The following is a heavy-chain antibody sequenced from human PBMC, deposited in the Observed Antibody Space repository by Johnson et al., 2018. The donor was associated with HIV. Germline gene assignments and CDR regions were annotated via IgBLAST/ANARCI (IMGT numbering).Heavy chain of an antibody. V-gene: IGHV3-30*18. Sequence: QVQLVESGGGLVQPGRSLRLSCAASGFTFDDFAMHWVRQVPGKGLEWVAVISYDGSNKYYADSVKGRFTISRDNSKNTLYLQMNSLRAEDTAVYYCAKDQGITMIVVVAGAFDIWGQGTMVTVSS. J-gene: IGHJ3*02. CDR3: AKDQGITMIVVVAGAFDI. D-gene: IGHD3-22*01. CDR1: GFTFDDFA. CDR2: ISYDGSNK.